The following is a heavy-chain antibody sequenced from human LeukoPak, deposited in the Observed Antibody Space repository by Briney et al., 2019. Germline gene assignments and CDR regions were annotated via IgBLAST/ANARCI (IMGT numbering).Heavy chain of an antibody. CDR2: MYVGGST. J-gene: IGHJ5*02. Sequence: GGSLSLFCAASGLTVSSNYMSWVRQPPRKGLEWVSSMYVGGSTSYTDSVKGRSTLSGDKSKNTLYHQMNRRRAEDTTVYFCARDLSSSSWFIPHTPSIWFDPCGQKTLVTVSS. CDR3: ARDLSSSSWFIPHTPSIWFDP. D-gene: IGHD6-13*01. V-gene: IGHV3-66*01. CDR1: GLTVSSNY.